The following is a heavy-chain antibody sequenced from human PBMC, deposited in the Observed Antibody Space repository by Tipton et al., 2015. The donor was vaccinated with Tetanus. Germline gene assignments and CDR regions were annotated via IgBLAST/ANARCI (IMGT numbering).Heavy chain of an antibody. CDR1: GGTLRGHA. J-gene: IGHJ2*01. Sequence: QSGAEVKKPGSSVNVSYKASGGTLRGHAISWVRQAPGQGLEWMGGIIPVFGTSNYAQNFQDRVTVTADKSTSTVYMELRSLRPDDTAVYYCARVKDYTGSGSYWYFDLWGRGTLVTVSS. CDR3: ARVKDYTGSGSYWYFDL. CDR2: IIPVFGTS. D-gene: IGHD3-10*01. V-gene: IGHV1-69*06.